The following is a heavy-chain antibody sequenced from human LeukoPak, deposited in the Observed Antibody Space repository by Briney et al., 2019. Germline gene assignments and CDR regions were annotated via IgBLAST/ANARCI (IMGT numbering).Heavy chain of an antibody. V-gene: IGHV3-21*06. D-gene: IGHD6-25*01. Sequence: GGSLRLSCAASGFTFSSGSMNWVRQAPGKGLEWVASITSSGSYTYYAGSVKGRFTTSRDNAKNSLYLQMNSLRAEDTAVYYCAKAAATQDESDYWGQGTLVTVSS. CDR1: GFTFSSGS. CDR2: ITSSGSYT. CDR3: AKAAATQDESDY. J-gene: IGHJ4*02.